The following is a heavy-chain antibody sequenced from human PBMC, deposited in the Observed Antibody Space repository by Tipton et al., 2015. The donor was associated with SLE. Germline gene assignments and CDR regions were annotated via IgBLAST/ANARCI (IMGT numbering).Heavy chain of an antibody. CDR1: LYSISSGFY. Sequence: LVKPSETLSLSCTVSLYSISSGFYWDWIRQPPGKGLEWIATIYHTGNTYYNPSLRSRVTVSVDTSKNQFSLKLKSVTAADTAVYYCATGHFDYWGQGRLVTVSS. J-gene: IGHJ4*02. V-gene: IGHV4-38-2*02. D-gene: IGHD1-14*01. CDR2: IYHTGNT. CDR3: ATGHFDY.